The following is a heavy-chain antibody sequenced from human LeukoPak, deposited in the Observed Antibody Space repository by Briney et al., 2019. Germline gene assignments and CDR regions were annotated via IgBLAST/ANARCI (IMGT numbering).Heavy chain of an antibody. CDR3: ARYPFIAVADDYGMDV. CDR1: GGSISSYY. V-gene: IGHV4-59*01. CDR2: IYYSGST. J-gene: IGHJ6*02. D-gene: IGHD6-19*01. Sequence: SETLSLTCTVSGGSISSYYWSWIRQPPGKGLERIGYIYYSGSTNYSPSLKSRVTISVDTSKNQFSLKLSSVTAADTAVYYCARYPFIAVADDYGMDVWGQGTTVTVSS.